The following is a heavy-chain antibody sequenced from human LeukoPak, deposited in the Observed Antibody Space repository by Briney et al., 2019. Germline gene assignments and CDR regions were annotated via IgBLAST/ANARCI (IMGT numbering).Heavy chain of an antibody. V-gene: IGHV3-30*03. CDR1: GFTVSSNY. J-gene: IGHJ4*02. CDR2: ISYDGSNK. D-gene: IGHD3-22*01. CDR3: ARPGRNDSSGYLDY. Sequence: GGSLRLSCAASGFTVSSNYMSWVRQAPGKGLEWVAVISYDGSNKYYADSVKGRFTISRDNSKNTLYLQMNSLRAEDTAVYYCARPGRNDSSGYLDYWGQGTLVTVSS.